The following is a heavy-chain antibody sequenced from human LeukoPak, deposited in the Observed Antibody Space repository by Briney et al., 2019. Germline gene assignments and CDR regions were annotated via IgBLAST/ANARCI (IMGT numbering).Heavy chain of an antibody. CDR1: GFTFSSYW. V-gene: IGHV3-64*01. D-gene: IGHD6-6*01. CDR2: ISSNGGST. Sequence: PGGSLRLSCAASGFTFSSYWMSWVRQGPGKGLEYVSAISSNGGSTYYANSVKGRFTISRDNSKNTLYLQMGSLRAEDMAVYYCARAGWYSSSTYYDYWGQGTLVTVSS. J-gene: IGHJ4*02. CDR3: ARAGWYSSSTYYDY.